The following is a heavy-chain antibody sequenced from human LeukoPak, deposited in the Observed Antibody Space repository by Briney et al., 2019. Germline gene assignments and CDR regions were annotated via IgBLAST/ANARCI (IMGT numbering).Heavy chain of an antibody. V-gene: IGHV3-23*01. CDR2: ISGSGGST. D-gene: IGHD3-9*01. J-gene: IGHJ6*02. CDR3: AKDREYYDILTGYFRPYYYYGMDV. CDR1: GFTFSRYA. Sequence: GGSLRLSCAASGFTFSRYAMSWVRQAPGKGREWVAAISGSGGSTYYADSVKGRFTISRDNSKNTLYLQMNSLTAEDTAVYYCAKDREYYDILTGYFRPYYYYGMDVWGQGTTVTVSS.